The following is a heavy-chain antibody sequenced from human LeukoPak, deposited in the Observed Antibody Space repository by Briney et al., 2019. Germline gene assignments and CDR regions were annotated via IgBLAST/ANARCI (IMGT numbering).Heavy chain of an antibody. CDR3: ARDRGGSRSIDY. CDR2: INCGDGYT. V-gene: IGHV1-46*01. J-gene: IGHJ4*02. Sequence: ASVKVSCKASGYTLTSSHAHWVRQAPGQGLEWMGIINCGDGYTNYAQRFQGRVSVTSDTSTSTIYMELSSLRAEDTAIYYCARDRGGSRSIDYWGQGTLVTVSS. D-gene: IGHD1-26*01. CDR1: GYTLTSSH.